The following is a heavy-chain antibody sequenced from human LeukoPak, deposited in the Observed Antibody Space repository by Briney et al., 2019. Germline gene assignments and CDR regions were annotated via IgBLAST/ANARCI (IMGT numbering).Heavy chain of an antibody. CDR1: GGSITSHY. CDR3: ARMRADWSNDAFDI. Sequence: SETLSLTCTVSGGSITSHYWSCIRQPPGKGLEWLGYIYSGGATNYNLSLRSRLTISVDTSTNQFSLMLTSVTAADTGVYYSARMRADWSNDAFDIWGQGTVVTVS. D-gene: IGHD3-9*01. CDR2: IYSGGAT. V-gene: IGHV4-59*11. J-gene: IGHJ3*02.